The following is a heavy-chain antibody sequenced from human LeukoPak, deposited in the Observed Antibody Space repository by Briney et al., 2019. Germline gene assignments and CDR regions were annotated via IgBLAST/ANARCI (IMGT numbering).Heavy chain of an antibody. V-gene: IGHV3-7*01. D-gene: IGHD3-16*02. CDR1: GFTFSSYW. CDR2: IKQDGSEK. Sequence: QPGGSLRLSCAASGFTFSSYWMSWVRQAPGKGLEWVANIKQDGSEKYYVDSVKGRFTISRDNAKNSLYLQMNSLRAEDTAVYYCARGSVITFGGVIAFDYWGQGTLVTVSS. CDR3: ARGSVITFGGVIAFDY. J-gene: IGHJ4*02.